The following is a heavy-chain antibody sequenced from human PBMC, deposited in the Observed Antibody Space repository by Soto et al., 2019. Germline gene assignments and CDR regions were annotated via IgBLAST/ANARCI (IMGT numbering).Heavy chain of an antibody. J-gene: IGHJ6*02. V-gene: IGHV4-59*01. CDR2: IYFSGSI. CDR3: ARGTATTSALSYGMDV. CDR1: GGSISSNY. D-gene: IGHD4-17*01. Sequence: PSETLSLTCTVSGGSISSNYWSWIRQAPGKGLEWIGNIYFSGSIEYNPSLKSRVTISVDTWKNQFPLKMKSVTAADTAMYYCARGTATTSALSYGMDVWGQGTTVTVSS.